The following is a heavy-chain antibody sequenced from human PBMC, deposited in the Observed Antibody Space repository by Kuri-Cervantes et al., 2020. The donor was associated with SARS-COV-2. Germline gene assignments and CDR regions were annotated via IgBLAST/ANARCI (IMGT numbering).Heavy chain of an antibody. CDR1: GFRFEEYA. V-gene: IGHV3-64D*09. D-gene: IGHD3-16*01. Sequence: GGSLRLSCVTSGFRFEEYAMHWVRQPPGKGLEYVSGINDNGRTTHFGDSVTGRFTISRDDSKNTLFLQMSSLGPEDTALYYCVKDLRGRYSFDYWGQGTLVTVSS. CDR2: INDNGRTT. J-gene: IGHJ4*02. CDR3: VKDLRGRYSFDY.